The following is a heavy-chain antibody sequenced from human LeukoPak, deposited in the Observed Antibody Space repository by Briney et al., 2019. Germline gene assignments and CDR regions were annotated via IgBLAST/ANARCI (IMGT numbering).Heavy chain of an antibody. D-gene: IGHD3-10*01. J-gene: IGHJ3*02. Sequence: GGSLRLSCAASGFTFSNYAMSWVRQAPGKGLEWVSGISGSGSSTYYADSVKGRFTISRDNSKNTLYLQMNSLRAEDTAVYYCARPPMVRGVIITGDDVFDIWGQGTMVTVSS. CDR2: ISGSGSST. CDR3: ARPPMVRGVIITGDDVFDI. CDR1: GFTFSNYA. V-gene: IGHV3-23*01.